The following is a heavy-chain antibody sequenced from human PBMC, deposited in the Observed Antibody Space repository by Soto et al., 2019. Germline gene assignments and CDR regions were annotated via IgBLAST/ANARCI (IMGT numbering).Heavy chain of an antibody. J-gene: IGHJ6*02. Sequence: QVHLMESGGGVVQPGRSLRLSCAASGFTFNNYAMNWVRQAPGKGLEWVAFISYDGSKIYNADSVKGRFTISRDNSKNTLYLQMNSLRVEDTALYYCAKVRTVFGGSRLYYGLDVWGQGTTVTVS. CDR1: GFTFNNYA. D-gene: IGHD3-3*01. CDR2: ISYDGSKI. V-gene: IGHV3-30*18. CDR3: AKVRTVFGGSRLYYGLDV.